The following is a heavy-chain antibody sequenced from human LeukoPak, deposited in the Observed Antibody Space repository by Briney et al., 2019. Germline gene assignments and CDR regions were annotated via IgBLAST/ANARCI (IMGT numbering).Heavy chain of an antibody. CDR3: ARGIVGATGGGY. CDR1: GGTFSSYA. Sequence: RGASVKVSCKASGGTFSSYAISWVRQAPGQGLEWMGGIIPIFGTANYAQKFQGRVTMTRDTSTSTVYMELSSLRSEDTAVYYCARGIVGATGGGYWGQGTLVTVSS. V-gene: IGHV1-69*05. D-gene: IGHD1-26*01. J-gene: IGHJ4*02. CDR2: IIPIFGTA.